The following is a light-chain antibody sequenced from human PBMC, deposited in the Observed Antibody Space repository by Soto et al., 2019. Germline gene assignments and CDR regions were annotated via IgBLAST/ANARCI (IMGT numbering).Light chain of an antibody. J-gene: IGKJ5*01. Sequence: DIQMTQSPSTLSASVGDRVTITCRASQSISSWLAWYQQKPGKAPKLLIYKASSLESGVPSRFSGSGSGTEFTLTLSSLQPDDFATYYCQQYNSYSPTITFGQGTRLESK. CDR1: QSISSW. CDR3: QQYNSYSPTIT. V-gene: IGKV1-5*03. CDR2: KAS.